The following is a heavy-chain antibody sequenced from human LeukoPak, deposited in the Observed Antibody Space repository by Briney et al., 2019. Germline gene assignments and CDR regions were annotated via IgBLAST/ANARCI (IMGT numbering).Heavy chain of an antibody. V-gene: IGHV3-23*01. Sequence: GGSLRLSCTASGFTFGDYLMSWFRQAPGKGLEWVSGIIDSGDITYYANSVKGRFTISRDNSKNTLYLQMNSLRAEDTAVYYCAKLGGQEVYNYYVGVWGKGTTVAVSS. J-gene: IGHJ6*03. CDR1: GFTFGDYL. CDR2: IIDSGDIT. CDR3: AKLGGQEVYNYYVGV. D-gene: IGHD3-16*01.